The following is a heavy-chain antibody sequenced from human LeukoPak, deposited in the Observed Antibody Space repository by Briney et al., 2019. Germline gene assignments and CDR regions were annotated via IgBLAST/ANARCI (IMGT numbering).Heavy chain of an antibody. CDR1: TYTFKTYG. CDR3: ARVAEDAFDV. CDR2: ITANNGQT. Sequence: ASVKVSCKASTYTFKTYGASGVRQAPGQGLEWMGWITANNGQTYHAQKFQGRVTMNIDTSMSTAYMELRSLRSDDTAVYYCARVAEDAFDVWGQGTVVTVS. J-gene: IGHJ3*01. V-gene: IGHV1-18*01.